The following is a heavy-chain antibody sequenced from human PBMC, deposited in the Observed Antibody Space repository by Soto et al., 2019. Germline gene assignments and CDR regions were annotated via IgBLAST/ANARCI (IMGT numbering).Heavy chain of an antibody. J-gene: IGHJ4*02. CDR3: ARAPGSGWCCNDY. CDR2: IIPIFGTA. CDR1: GGTFSSYA. V-gene: IGHV1-69*13. D-gene: IGHD6-19*01. Sequence: SVKVSCKASGGTFSSYAISWVRQAPGQGLEWMGGIIPIFGTANYAQKFQGRVTITADESTSTAYMELSSLRSEDTVVYYCARAPGSGWCCNDYWGQGTLVTVSS.